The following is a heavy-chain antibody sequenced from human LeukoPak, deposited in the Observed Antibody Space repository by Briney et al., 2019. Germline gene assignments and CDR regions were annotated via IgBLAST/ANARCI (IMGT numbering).Heavy chain of an antibody. CDR3: ARWDSSGWSPYNWFDP. CDR1: GYTFTSYY. J-gene: IGHJ5*02. V-gene: IGHV1-46*01. CDR2: INPSGGST. D-gene: IGHD6-19*01. Sequence: GASVKVSCKASGYTFTSYYMHWVRQAPGQGLEWVGIINPSGGSTSYAQKFQGRVTMTRDMSTSTVYMELSSPRSDDTAVYYCARWDSSGWSPYNWFDPWGQGTLVTVSS.